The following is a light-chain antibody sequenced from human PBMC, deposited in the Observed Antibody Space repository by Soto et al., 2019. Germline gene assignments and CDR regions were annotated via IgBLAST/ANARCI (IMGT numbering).Light chain of an antibody. CDR1: QSVSSY. Sequence: EIVLTQSPATLSLSPGERATLSCRASQSVSSYLAWYQQKPGQAPRLLIYDASNRATGIPDRFSGSRSGTDFTLTITRLEPEDFAVFYCQQYGTSEIIFGQGTRLEI. V-gene: IGKV3-11*01. CDR2: DAS. CDR3: QQYGTSEII. J-gene: IGKJ5*01.